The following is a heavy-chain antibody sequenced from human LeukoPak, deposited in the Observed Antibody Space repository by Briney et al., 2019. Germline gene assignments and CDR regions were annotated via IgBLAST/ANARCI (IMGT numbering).Heavy chain of an antibody. CDR2: IYHSGST. CDR3: ARADTAMADFDY. J-gene: IGHJ4*02. V-gene: IGHV4-38-2*01. D-gene: IGHD5-18*01. Sequence: SETLSLTCAVSGYSISSGYYWGWIRQPPGKGLEWIGSIYHSGSTYYNPSLKSRVTISVDTSKNQFSLKLSSVTAADTAVYYCARADTAMADFDYWGQGNLVTVSS. CDR1: GYSISSGYY.